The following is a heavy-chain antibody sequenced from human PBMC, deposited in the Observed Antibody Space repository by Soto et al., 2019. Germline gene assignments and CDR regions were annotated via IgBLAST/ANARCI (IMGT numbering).Heavy chain of an antibody. D-gene: IGHD3-16*01. Sequence: QVQLVQSGAEVKKPGSSVKVSCKASGDTDTHYGISWVRQAPGQVLEWMGGIFPKFGTTYSAQKLPDRLTITADESTSTGYMQLSSLRLDDTAVYYCEAEMTFGKLAVVWGQGKTVTVSS. J-gene: IGHJ6*02. V-gene: IGHV1-69*01. CDR3: EAEMTFGKLAVV. CDR1: GDTDTHYG. CDR2: IFPKFGTT.